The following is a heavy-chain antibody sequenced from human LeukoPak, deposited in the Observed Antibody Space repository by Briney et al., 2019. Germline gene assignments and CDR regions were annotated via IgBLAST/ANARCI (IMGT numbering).Heavy chain of an antibody. CDR3: ARGPSITMVRGGQWYYYMDV. Sequence: ASVKVSCKASGYTFTGYYIHWVRQAPGQGLEWMGLINPSGGSTSYAQKFQGRVTMTRDTSTSTVYMELSSLRSEDTAVYYCARGPSITMVRGGQWYYYMDVWGKGTTVTISS. CDR2: INPSGGST. CDR1: GYTFTGYY. J-gene: IGHJ6*03. V-gene: IGHV1-46*01. D-gene: IGHD3-10*01.